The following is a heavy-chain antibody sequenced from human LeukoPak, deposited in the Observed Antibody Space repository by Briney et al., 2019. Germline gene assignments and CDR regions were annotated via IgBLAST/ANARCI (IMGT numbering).Heavy chain of an antibody. V-gene: IGHV4-59*11. J-gene: IGHJ6*02. CDR1: GGSISGHY. D-gene: IGHD3-16*01. CDR3: ARFGVDYDMDV. Sequence: SETLSLTCSVSGGSISGHYWTWIRQPPGKGLEWIGQIHYTGKPDYNPSLKSRITISVDTSKNQVSLQVSPVTAAGSAIYYCARFGVDYDMDVWGHGTTVTVFS. CDR2: IHYTGKP.